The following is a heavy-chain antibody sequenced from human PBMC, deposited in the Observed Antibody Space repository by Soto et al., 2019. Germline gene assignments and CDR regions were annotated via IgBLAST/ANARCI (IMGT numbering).Heavy chain of an antibody. V-gene: IGHV4-39*01. J-gene: IGHJ4*02. CDR2: IYYSGST. Sequence: SETLSLTCTVSGGSISSSSYYWGWIRQPPGKGLEWIGSIYYSGSTYYNPSLKSRVTISVDTSKNQFSLKLSSVTAADTAVYYCAGRGYSYGSYYFDYWGQGTLVTVSS. D-gene: IGHD5-18*01. CDR3: AGRGYSYGSYYFDY. CDR1: GGSISSSSYY.